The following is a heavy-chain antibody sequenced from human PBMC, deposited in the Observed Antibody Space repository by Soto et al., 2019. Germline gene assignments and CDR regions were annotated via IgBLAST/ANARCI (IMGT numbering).Heavy chain of an antibody. CDR3: ARVYSGSYSDS. CDR1: GGSISSGGYY. V-gene: IGHV4-39*07. J-gene: IGHJ4*02. D-gene: IGHD1-26*01. Sequence: SETLSLTCTVSGGSISSGGYYWSWVRQPPGKGPEWIGEIFHSGSTNYNPSLKTRLTISVDKSKNQFSLKLSSVTAADTAVYYCARVYSGSYSDSWGRGTLVTVSS. CDR2: IFHSGST.